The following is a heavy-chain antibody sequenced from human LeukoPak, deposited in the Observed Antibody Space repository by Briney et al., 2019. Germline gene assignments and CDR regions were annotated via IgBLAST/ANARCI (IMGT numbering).Heavy chain of an antibody. CDR2: INPSGDGR. J-gene: IGHJ6*03. Sequence: ASVKVSCKASGYTFTSHGISWVRQAPGQGLEWMGIINPSGDGRLYAQKFQGRVTVTRDMSTRTVYMELSRLRSDDTAVYYCARVFGDYYYYYYMDVWGKGTTVTISS. V-gene: IGHV1-46*01. D-gene: IGHD3-10*01. CDR1: GYTFTSHG. CDR3: ARVFGDYYYYYYMDV.